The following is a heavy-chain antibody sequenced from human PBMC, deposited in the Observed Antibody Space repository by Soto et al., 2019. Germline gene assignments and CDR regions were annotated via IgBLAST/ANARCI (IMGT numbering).Heavy chain of an antibody. CDR1: GGSISSYY. CDR2: IYYSGST. Sequence: QVQLQESGPGLVKPSETLSLTCTVSGGSISSYYWSWIRQPPGKGLEWIGYIYYSGSTNYNPSLKSRVTISVDKSKNQFSLTLSSVTAADTAVYYCARSYYGGNSYWYFDLWGRGTLVTVSS. V-gene: IGHV4-59*01. J-gene: IGHJ2*01. D-gene: IGHD4-17*01. CDR3: ARSYYGGNSYWYFDL.